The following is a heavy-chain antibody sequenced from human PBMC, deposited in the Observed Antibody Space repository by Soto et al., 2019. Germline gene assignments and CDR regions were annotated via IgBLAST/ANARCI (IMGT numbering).Heavy chain of an antibody. CDR2: IWYDGSNK. J-gene: IGHJ4*02. V-gene: IGHV3-33*01. CDR3: ARDGPGFDY. Sequence: QVQLVESGGGVVQPGRSLRLSCAASGFTFSSYGMHWVRQAPGKGLEWVAVIWYDGSNKYYADSVKGRFTISRDNSKNTLYLQMNSLRAEDTVVYYCARDGPGFDYWGQGTLVTVSS. CDR1: GFTFSSYG.